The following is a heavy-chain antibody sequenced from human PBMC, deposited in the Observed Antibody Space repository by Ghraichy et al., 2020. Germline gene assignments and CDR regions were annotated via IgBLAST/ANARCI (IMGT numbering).Heavy chain of an antibody. Sequence: GGSLRLSCAASGFTFSSYGMHWVRQAPGKGLEWVAVIWYDGSNKYYADSVKGRFTISRDNSKNTLYLQMNSLRAEDTAVYYCARDGGQITFTRGYSYGIDYWGQGTLVTVSS. CDR3: ARDGGQITFTRGYSYGIDY. V-gene: IGHV3-33*01. CDR1: GFTFSSYG. J-gene: IGHJ4*02. D-gene: IGHD5-18*01. CDR2: IWYDGSNK.